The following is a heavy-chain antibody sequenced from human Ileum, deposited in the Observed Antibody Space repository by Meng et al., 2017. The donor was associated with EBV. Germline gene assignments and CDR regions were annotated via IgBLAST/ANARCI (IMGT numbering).Heavy chain of an antibody. Sequence: QLQQSGPGLVRPSETLSLTCTVSGASVTSSGYYWSWLRQSAGKGLEWLGYVNYNGDSTYNPSLKSRVIIFIDTSKKQFYLNLTSATAADTAIYYCARDLRVGGAFDYWGQGTLVTVSS. CDR2: VNYNGDS. J-gene: IGHJ4*02. V-gene: IGHV4-61*08. CDR1: GASVTSSGYY. CDR3: ARDLRVGGAFDY. D-gene: IGHD1-26*01.